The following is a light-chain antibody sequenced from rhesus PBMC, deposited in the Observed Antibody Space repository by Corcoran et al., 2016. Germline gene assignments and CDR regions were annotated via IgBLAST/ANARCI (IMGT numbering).Light chain of an antibody. J-gene: IGKJ1*01. CDR3: LQYSSRPST. Sequence: DIQMTQSPSSLSASVGDTVTITCQASQGISSWLAWYQQKPGKAPKLLIYKTSNLQTGVPSRFSGRGSGTDFALTISSLQPEDFAAYYWLQYSSRPSTFGPGTKVEIK. V-gene: IGKV1-22*01. CDR1: QGISSW. CDR2: KTS.